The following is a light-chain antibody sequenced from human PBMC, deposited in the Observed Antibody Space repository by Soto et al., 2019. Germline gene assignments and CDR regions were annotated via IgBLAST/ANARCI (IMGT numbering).Light chain of an antibody. J-gene: IGKJ5*01. CDR1: QRVTTN. CDR2: GPS. Sequence: EIVMTQSPATLSVSPGERVTLSCRASQRVTTNVAWYHQVPGQAPRLLVYGPSTRATGVPARFSGSGSGTDFTLTISGLESEDFGVYFCHQYNNWPITFGQGTRLELK. CDR3: HQYNNWPIT. V-gene: IGKV3-15*01.